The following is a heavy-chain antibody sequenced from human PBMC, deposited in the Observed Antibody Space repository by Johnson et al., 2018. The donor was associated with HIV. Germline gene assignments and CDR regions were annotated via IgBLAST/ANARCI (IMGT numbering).Heavy chain of an antibody. V-gene: IGHV3-23*04. CDR1: GFTFSSYA. J-gene: IGHJ3*02. CDR2: IISFDGGTK. CDR3: ARGRYYDSSGYESGAFDI. Sequence: VQLVESGGGLVQPGGSLRLSCAASGFTFSSYAMSWVRQAPGKGLEWVSAIISFDGGTKYYADSVKGRFTISRDNAKNSLYLQMNSLRAEDTAVYYCARGRYYDSSGYESGAFDIWGQGTMVTVSS. D-gene: IGHD3-22*01.